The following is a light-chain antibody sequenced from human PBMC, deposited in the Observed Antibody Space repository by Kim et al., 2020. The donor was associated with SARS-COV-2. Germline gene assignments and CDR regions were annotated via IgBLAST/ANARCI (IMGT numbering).Light chain of an antibody. CDR3: QQYYSVPYT. CDR1: RDIFTL. J-gene: IGKJ4*01. CDR2: AAS. V-gene: IGKV1-16*02. Sequence: AFGGDRATIPCRASRDIFTLVAWLQNKPGKAPKPLIYAASILQSGVPAKCAGSGSGTDFSLTISSLQPEDFGTYYCQQYYSVPYTFGGGTKVDIK.